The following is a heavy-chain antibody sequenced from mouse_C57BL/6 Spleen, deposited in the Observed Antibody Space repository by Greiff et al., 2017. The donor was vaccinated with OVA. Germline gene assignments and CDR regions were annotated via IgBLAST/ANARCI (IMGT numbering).Heavy chain of an antibody. CDR3: ASSYDYDGFAY. CDR2: INPNNGGT. J-gene: IGHJ3*01. D-gene: IGHD2-4*01. V-gene: IGHV1-26*01. Sequence: VQLQQSGPELVKPGASVKISCKASGYTFTDYYMNWVKQSPGQSLEWIGDINPNNGGTSYNQQFKGKATLTVAKSSSTAYMELRSLTSEDSAVYYCASSYDYDGFAYWGQGTLVTVSA. CDR1: GYTFTDYY.